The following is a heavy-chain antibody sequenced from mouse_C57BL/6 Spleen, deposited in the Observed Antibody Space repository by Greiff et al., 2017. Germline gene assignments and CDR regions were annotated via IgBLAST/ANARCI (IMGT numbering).Heavy chain of an antibody. J-gene: IGHJ2*01. CDR2: IDPETGGT. V-gene: IGHV1-15*01. Sequence: QVQLQQSGAELVRPGASVTLSCKASGYTFTDYAMHWVKQTPVHGLEWIGAIDPETGGTAYNQKFKGKAILTADKSSSTAYMQLRSLTSEDSAVYYCTRRRFDYWGQGTTLTVSA. CDR3: TRRRFDY. CDR1: GYTFTDYA.